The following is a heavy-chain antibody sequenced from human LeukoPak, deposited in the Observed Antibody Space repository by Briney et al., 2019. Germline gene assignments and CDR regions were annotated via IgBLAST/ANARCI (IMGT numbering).Heavy chain of an antibody. CDR1: GGTLSSYA. D-gene: IGHD3-10*01. CDR2: IIPIFGTA. Sequence: SVKVSCKASGGTLSSYAISWVRQAPGQGREWMGGIIPIFGTANYAQKFQGRVTITADESTSTAYMELSSLRSEDTAVYYCARGWSYYGSGSYYNNWFDPWGQGTLVTVSS. CDR3: ARGWSYYGSGSYYNNWFDP. V-gene: IGHV1-69*01. J-gene: IGHJ5*02.